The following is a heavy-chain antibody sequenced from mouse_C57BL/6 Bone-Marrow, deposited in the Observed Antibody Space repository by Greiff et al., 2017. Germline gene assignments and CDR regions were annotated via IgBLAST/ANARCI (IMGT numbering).Heavy chain of an antibody. J-gene: IGHJ4*01. D-gene: IGHD1-1*01. CDR1: GYTFTSYW. V-gene: IGHV1-72*01. CDR3: AREKFITTVVATWDYAMDY. Sequence: QVQLQQSGAELVKPGASVKLSCKASGYTFTSYWMHWVKQRPGRGLEWIGRIDPNSGGTKYNEKFKSKATLTVDKPSSTAYMQLSSLTSEDSAVYYCAREKFITTVVATWDYAMDYWGQGTSVTGSS. CDR2: IDPNSGGT.